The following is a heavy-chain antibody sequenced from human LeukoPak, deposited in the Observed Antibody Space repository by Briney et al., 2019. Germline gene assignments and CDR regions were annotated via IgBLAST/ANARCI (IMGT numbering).Heavy chain of an antibody. CDR1: GGSLSSSSYY. J-gene: IGHJ4*02. D-gene: IGHD3-10*01. Sequence: SETLSLTCTVSGGSLSSSSYYWGWIRQPPGKGLEWIGSIYYSGSTYYNPSLKSRVTISADTSKNQFSLKLSSVTTADTAIYYCARLGVISSRDNYWGLGILVTVSS. CDR2: IYYSGST. CDR3: ARLGVISSRDNY. V-gene: IGHV4-39*01.